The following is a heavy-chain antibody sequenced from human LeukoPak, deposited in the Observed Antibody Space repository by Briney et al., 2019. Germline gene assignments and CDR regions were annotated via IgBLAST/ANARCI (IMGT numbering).Heavy chain of an antibody. CDR3: ARDAGGAWPFDY. J-gene: IGHJ4*02. Sequence: GGALRLSCAASGFAFSNTGMAWVRQAPGRGLEWVSTISPTAEGTHYADSVKGRFTISRANSKNTLSLEMNSLRADDTATYYCARDAGGAWPFDYWGQGTRVIVSS. CDR1: GFAFSNTG. D-gene: IGHD4-17*01. V-gene: IGHV3-23*01. CDR2: ISPTAEGT.